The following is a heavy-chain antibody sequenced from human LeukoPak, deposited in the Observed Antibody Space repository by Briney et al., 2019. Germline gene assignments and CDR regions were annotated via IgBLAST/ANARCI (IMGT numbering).Heavy chain of an antibody. CDR1: GGSISSGGYY. Sequence: SETLSLTCTVSGGSISSGGYYWSWIRQHPGKGLEWIGYIYYSGSTNYNPSLKSRVTISVDTSKNQFSLKLSSVTAADTAVYYCARVRSLYDSSGPVGGYYYYYMDVWGKGTTVTVSS. D-gene: IGHD3-22*01. CDR3: ARVRSLYDSSGPVGGYYYYYMDV. J-gene: IGHJ6*03. V-gene: IGHV4-61*08. CDR2: IYYSGST.